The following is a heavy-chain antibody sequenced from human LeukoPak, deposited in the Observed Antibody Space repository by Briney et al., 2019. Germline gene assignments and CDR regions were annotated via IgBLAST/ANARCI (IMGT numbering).Heavy chain of an antibody. J-gene: IGHJ4*02. D-gene: IGHD3-3*01. V-gene: IGHV4-59*08. Sequence: SETLSLTCTVSGGSISSYYWSWIRQPPGKGLEWIGYIYYSGSTYYNPSLKSRVTISVDTSKNQFSLKLSSVTAADTAVYYCARGRLYYDFWSGSPPFDYWGQGTLVTVSS. CDR2: IYYSGST. CDR1: GGSISSYY. CDR3: ARGRLYYDFWSGSPPFDY.